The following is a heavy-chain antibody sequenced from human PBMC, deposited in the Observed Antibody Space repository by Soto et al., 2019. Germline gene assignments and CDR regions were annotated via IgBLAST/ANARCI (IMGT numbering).Heavy chain of an antibody. V-gene: IGHV3-30-3*01. D-gene: IGHD3-10*01. CDR2: ISYDGSNK. J-gene: IGHJ4*02. CDR3: ARDNGDGSGIGGY. CDR1: GFTLSSYA. Sequence: QVQLVESGGGVVQPGRSLRLSCAASGFTLSSYAMHWVRQAPGKGLEWVAVISYDGSNKYYADFVKGRFTVSTDNSKNTLYLQMNSLRAEDTAIYYCARDNGDGSGIGGYWGQGTLVTVSS.